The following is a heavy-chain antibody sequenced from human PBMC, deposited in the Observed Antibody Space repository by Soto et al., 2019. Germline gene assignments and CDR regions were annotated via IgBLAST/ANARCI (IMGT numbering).Heavy chain of an antibody. CDR2: INHSGST. CDR1: GGSFSGYY. Sequence: QVQLQQWGAGLLKPSETLSLTCAVYGGSFSGYYWSWIRQPPGKGLEWIGEINHSGSTNYNPSLMSRVPISVDPAKTQFSRKLSSVTAADTAVYYCARETGTNLDYWGQGTLVTVSS. CDR3: ARETGTNLDY. D-gene: IGHD1-1*01. V-gene: IGHV4-34*01. J-gene: IGHJ4*02.